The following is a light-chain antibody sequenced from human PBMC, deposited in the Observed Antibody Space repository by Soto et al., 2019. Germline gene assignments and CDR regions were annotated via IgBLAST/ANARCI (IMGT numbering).Light chain of an antibody. Sequence: DIQMTQSPSTLSASVGDRLSITCRASQSITNWLAWYQQKPGKAPKLLIYDASSLESGVPSRFSGIGSGTEFTLTITSLQPDDFATYYCQQYDSYAWTFGQGTKVEIK. CDR1: QSITNW. CDR2: DAS. V-gene: IGKV1-5*01. J-gene: IGKJ1*01. CDR3: QQYDSYAWT.